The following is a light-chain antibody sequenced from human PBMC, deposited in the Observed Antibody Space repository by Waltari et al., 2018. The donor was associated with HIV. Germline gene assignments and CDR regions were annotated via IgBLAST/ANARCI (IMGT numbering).Light chain of an antibody. CDR2: ENN. J-gene: IGLJ2*01. V-gene: IGLV1-51*02. CDR1: SSNIADNY. Sequence: QSVLTQPPSMSAAPGQQATISCSGSSSNIADNYVYLYQQSPGTAPKLPIFENNKRPSGIPDRFSGSKFGTSATLGITGLQTGDEADYYCGTWDSSLSAGVFGGGTRLTVV. CDR3: GTWDSSLSAGV.